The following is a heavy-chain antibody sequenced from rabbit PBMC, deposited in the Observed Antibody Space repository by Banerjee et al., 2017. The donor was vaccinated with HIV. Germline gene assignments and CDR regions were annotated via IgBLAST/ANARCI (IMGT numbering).Heavy chain of an antibody. CDR2: IYTGSSGST. CDR3: ARDYYGMDL. CDR1: GFSFSNKYV. Sequence: GFSFSNKYVMCWVRQAPGKGLEWIACIYTGSSGSTYYASWAKGRFTISRTSSTTVTLQLTSLTPADTATYFCARDYYGMDLWGPGTLVTVS. J-gene: IGHJ6*01. V-gene: IGHV1S40*01.